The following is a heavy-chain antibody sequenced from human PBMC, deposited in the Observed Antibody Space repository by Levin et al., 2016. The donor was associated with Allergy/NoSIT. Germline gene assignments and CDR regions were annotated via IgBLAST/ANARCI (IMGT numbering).Heavy chain of an antibody. Sequence: SETLSLTCAVSAGSFSTYYWTWIRQTPGKGLEWVGEVDHNGSPNRNPSLRSRVTISLDTSNNEFSLRLTSVTAADTGVYYCARGDSRSPVAYYFYGMDVWGQGTTVTVSS. J-gene: IGHJ6*02. CDR3: ARGDSRSPVAYYFYGMDV. D-gene: IGHD1-14*01. V-gene: IGHV4-34*01. CDR2: VDHNGSP. CDR1: AGSFSTYY.